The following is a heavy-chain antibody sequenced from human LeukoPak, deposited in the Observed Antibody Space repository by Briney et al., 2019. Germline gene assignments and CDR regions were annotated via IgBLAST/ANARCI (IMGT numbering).Heavy chain of an antibody. Sequence: GGSLRLSCGASGFTFSSSAMHWVRQGPGKGLEWVSYIAHHGNNKYYADSVKGRFTISRDNSKGSLYLQMNSLRADDTAVYYCAKDGSWSCTDWGQGTLVRVSS. CDR2: IAHHGNNK. CDR3: AKDGSWSCTD. D-gene: IGHD2-8*02. J-gene: IGHJ4*02. V-gene: IGHV3-30*02. CDR1: GFTFSSSA.